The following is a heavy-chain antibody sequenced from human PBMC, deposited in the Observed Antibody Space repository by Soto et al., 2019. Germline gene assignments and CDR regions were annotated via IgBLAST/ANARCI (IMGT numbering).Heavy chain of an antibody. V-gene: IGHV3-74*01. CDR2: TNSDGSST. D-gene: IGHD6-13*01. CDR3: AREGKTFYGMDV. CDR1: GFTFSSYW. J-gene: IGHJ6*02. Sequence: EVQLVESGGGLVQPGGSLRLSCAASGFTFSSYWMHWVRQAPGKGLVWVSRTNSDGSSTTSADSVKGRFTISRDNAKNTLYLQMSSRRADDTAVYYCAREGKTFYGMDVWGQGTTVTVSS.